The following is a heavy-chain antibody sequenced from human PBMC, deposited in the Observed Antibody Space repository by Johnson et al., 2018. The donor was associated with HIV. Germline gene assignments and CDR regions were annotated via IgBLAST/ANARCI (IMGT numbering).Heavy chain of an antibody. CDR1: VFSFSSYA. V-gene: IGHV3-23*04. CDR3: ARLVMVRGVMGAFDI. CDR2: ISGSGGST. Sequence: MQLVESGGGLVQPGGSLRLSCAASVFSFSSYAMSWVRQAPEKGLEWVSTISGSGGSTYYADSVRGRFTISRDNAKKYLYLQMNSLRDEDTALYYCARLVMVRGVMGAFDIWGQGTMVTVSS. D-gene: IGHD3-10*01. J-gene: IGHJ3*02.